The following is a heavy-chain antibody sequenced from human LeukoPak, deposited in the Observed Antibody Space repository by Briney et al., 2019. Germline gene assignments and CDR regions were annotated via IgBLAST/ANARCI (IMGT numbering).Heavy chain of an antibody. CDR3: ARDRLGGYDRYYYMDV. D-gene: IGHD3-3*01. CDR2: IRYDGSNK. Sequence: GGSLRLSCAASGFTFSSYGMHWVRQAPGKGLEWVAFIRYDGSNKYYADSVKGRFTISRDNAKNTLYLQMNSLRAEDTAVYYCARDRLGGYDRYYYMDVWGKGTTVTVSS. V-gene: IGHV3-30*02. J-gene: IGHJ6*03. CDR1: GFTFSSYG.